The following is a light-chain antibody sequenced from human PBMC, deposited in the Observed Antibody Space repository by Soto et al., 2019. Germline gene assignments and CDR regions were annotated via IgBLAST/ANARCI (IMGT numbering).Light chain of an antibody. Sequence: IQLTQSPSSLSASVGARVTITSRASQGIRNPLAWYQQKPGKGPKLLIYLASTLQSGVPSRFSGSGSGTDFTLTISSLQPEDFATYYCQQVDSYPITFGQGTRLEIK. CDR1: QGIRNP. CDR2: LAS. J-gene: IGKJ5*01. V-gene: IGKV1-9*01. CDR3: QQVDSYPIT.